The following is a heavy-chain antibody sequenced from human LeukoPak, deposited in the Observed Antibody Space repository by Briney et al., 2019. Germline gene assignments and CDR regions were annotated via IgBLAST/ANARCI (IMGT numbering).Heavy chain of an antibody. Sequence: TGGSLRLSCAASGFTFSSSGMNWVRQAPGKGLEWVSYISSSSTMYYADSVKGRFTISRDNAKNSLYLQMNSLRDEDTAVYYCARGRLATGGSWYFDYWGQGTLVTVSS. CDR2: ISSSSTM. CDR3: ARGRLATGGSWYFDY. D-gene: IGHD5-12*01. V-gene: IGHV3-48*02. CDR1: GFTFSSSG. J-gene: IGHJ4*02.